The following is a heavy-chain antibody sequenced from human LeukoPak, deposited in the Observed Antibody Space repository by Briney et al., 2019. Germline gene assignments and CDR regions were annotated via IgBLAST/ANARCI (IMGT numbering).Heavy chain of an antibody. J-gene: IGHJ4*02. CDR1: GYTFTGYY. D-gene: IGHD3-22*01. V-gene: IGHV1-2*02. Sequence: ASVKVSCKASGYTFTGYYMHWVRQAPGQGLEWMGWINPNSGGTNYAQKFQGRVTMTRDTSISTAYMELSRLRSDDTAVYYCARNYYDSSGYYTVDHWGQGTLVTVSS. CDR3: ARNYYDSSGYYTVDH. CDR2: INPNSGGT.